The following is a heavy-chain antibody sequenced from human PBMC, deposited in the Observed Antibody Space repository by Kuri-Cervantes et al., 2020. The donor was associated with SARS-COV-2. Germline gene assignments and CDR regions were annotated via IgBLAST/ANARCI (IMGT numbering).Heavy chain of an antibody. CDR3: AKDFSRMITFGGVIAPDY. V-gene: IGHV3-30*18. D-gene: IGHD3-16*02. CDR1: GFTFSSYG. J-gene: IGHJ4*02. Sequence: GESLKISCAASGFTFSSYGMHWVHQAPGKGLEWVAVISYDGSNKYYADSVKGRFTISRDNSKNTLYLQMNSLRAEDTAVYYCAKDFSRMITFGGVIAPDYWGQGTLVTVSS. CDR2: ISYDGSNK.